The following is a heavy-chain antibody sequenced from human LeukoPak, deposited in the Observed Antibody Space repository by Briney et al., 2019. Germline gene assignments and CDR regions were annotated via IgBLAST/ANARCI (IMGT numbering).Heavy chain of an antibody. CDR2: INRNASVM. Sequence: GGCLRLSCAASGFTFSSYSMNWIRQAPGKGLEGVSYINRNASVMYYADSVRGRFTISRDNAKNSLYLQMNSLRVEDTAVYYCARSLGELSLAAAYWGQGILVTVSS. CDR3: ARSLGELSLAAAY. J-gene: IGHJ4*02. D-gene: IGHD3-16*02. CDR1: GFTFSSYS. V-gene: IGHV3-48*04.